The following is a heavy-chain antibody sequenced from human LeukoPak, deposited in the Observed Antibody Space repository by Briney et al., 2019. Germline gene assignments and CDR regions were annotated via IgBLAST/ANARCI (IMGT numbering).Heavy chain of an antibody. V-gene: IGHV3-48*02. CDR2: ISSSSSTI. Sequence: AGGSLRLSCAASGFTFSSYSMNWVRQAPGKGLEWVSYISSSSSTIYYADSVKGRFTISRDNAKNSLYLQMNSLRDEDTAVYYCAREGGYNWNYFGFDYWGQGTLVTVSS. J-gene: IGHJ4*02. D-gene: IGHD1-7*01. CDR3: AREGGYNWNYFGFDY. CDR1: GFTFSSYS.